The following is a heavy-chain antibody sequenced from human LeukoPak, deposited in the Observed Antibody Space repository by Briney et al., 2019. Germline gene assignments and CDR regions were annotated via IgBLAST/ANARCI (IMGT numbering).Heavy chain of an antibody. V-gene: IGHV4-59*01. Sequence: SETLSLTCTVSGGPISSYYWSWIRQPPGKGLEWIGYIYYSGSTNYNPSLKSRVTISVDTSKNQFSLKLSSVTAADTAVYYCARLRDTIFGVVTWAFDYWGQGTLVTVSS. J-gene: IGHJ4*02. D-gene: IGHD3-3*01. CDR3: ARLRDTIFGVVTWAFDY. CDR2: IYYSGST. CDR1: GGPISSYY.